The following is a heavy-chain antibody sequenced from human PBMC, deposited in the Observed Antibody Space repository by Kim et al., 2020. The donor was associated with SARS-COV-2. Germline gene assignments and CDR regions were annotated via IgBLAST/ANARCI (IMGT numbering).Heavy chain of an antibody. CDR3: ARDRPAFPGSSGYYLEPECGMDV. CDR2: ISYDGSNK. CDR1: GFTFSSYA. Sequence: GGSLRLSCAASGFTFSSYAMHWVRQAPGKGLEWVAVISYDGSNKYYADSVKGRFTISRDNSKNTLYLQMNSLRAEDTAVYYCARDRPAFPGSSGYYLEPECGMDVWGQGTTVTVSS. J-gene: IGHJ6*02. V-gene: IGHV3-30*04. D-gene: IGHD3-22*01.